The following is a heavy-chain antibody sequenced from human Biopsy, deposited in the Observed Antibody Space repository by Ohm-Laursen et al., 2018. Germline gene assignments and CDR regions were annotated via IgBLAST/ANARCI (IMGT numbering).Heavy chain of an antibody. CDR3: ATKLTGYFHH. J-gene: IGHJ1*01. CDR1: EGTFSNYG. CDR2: NIPILGTG. D-gene: IGHD3-9*01. V-gene: IGHV1-69*06. Sequence: SSVRVSCKAPEGTFSNYGVNWVRQAPGQGLEWLGGNIPILGTGNYAQKFQDRVTVAADTSTSTATMELRSLRSDDTAVYYCATKLTGYFHHWGQGTLVIVSS.